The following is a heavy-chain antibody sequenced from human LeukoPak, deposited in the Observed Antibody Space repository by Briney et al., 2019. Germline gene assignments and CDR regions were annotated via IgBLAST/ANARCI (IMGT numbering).Heavy chain of an antibody. CDR2: INHSGST. CDR3: ARPPYDSGGFFDY. V-gene: IGHV4-34*01. CDR1: GGSFSGYY. J-gene: IGHJ4*02. D-gene: IGHD3-22*01. Sequence: SETLSLTCAVYGGSFSGYYWSWIRQPPGKGLEWIGEINHSGSTNYNPSLKSRVTISVDTSKNQFSLKLSSVTAADTAVYYFARPPYDSGGFFDYGGQGPLVPAPS.